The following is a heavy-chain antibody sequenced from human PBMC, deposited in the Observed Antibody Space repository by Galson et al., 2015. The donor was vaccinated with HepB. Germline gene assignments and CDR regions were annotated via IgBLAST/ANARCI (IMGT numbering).Heavy chain of an antibody. V-gene: IGHV3-48*04. Sequence: SLRLSCAASGFTFNSYSMNWVRQAPGKRLEWLSYISSSSSTTIYYANSVKCRFTISRDNAKSSLYLQMNSLRAEDTAVYYCARERGSIFSQLYYFDYWGQGALVTVSS. CDR1: GFTFNSYS. CDR2: ISSSSSTTI. D-gene: IGHD3-16*01. J-gene: IGHJ4*02. CDR3: ARERGSIFSQLYYFDY.